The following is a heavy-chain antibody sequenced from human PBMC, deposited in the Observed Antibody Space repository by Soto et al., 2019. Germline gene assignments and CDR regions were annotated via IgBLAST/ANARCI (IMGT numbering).Heavy chain of an antibody. D-gene: IGHD3-10*01. CDR3: AHHPYYGLGSYSFDY. CDR1: GFSLTTSGVG. Sequence: QITLKESGPPLVRPTQTLTLTCTFSGFSLTTSGVGVGWIRQPPGKALEWLVVIYWDDDKRYSSSLKSRLTITNNTTKNQVVLTMTNMDPVDTATYYCAHHPYYGLGSYSFDYWGQGTLVTVSS. V-gene: IGHV2-5*02. J-gene: IGHJ4*02. CDR2: IYWDDDK.